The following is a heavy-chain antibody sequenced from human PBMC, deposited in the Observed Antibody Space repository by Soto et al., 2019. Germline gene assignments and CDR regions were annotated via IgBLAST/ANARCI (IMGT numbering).Heavy chain of an antibody. J-gene: IGHJ3*02. CDR3: ARGSGPNDAFDI. CDR1: GGSVSSGSYY. Sequence: ASETLSLTCTVSGGSVSSGSYYWSWIRQPPGKGLEWIGYIYYSGSTNYNPSLKSRVTISVDTSKNQFSLKLSSVTALDTAVYYCARGSGPNDAFDIWGQGTMVTVSS. D-gene: IGHD2-15*01. CDR2: IYYSGST. V-gene: IGHV4-61*01.